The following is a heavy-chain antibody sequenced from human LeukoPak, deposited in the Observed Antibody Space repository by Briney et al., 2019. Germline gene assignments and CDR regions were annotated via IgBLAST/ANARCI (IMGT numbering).Heavy chain of an antibody. CDR2: ISSSSSYI. CDR3: ARDITIFGFDP. Sequence: GGSLRLSCAASGFTFSSYSMNWVRQAPGKGLEWVSSISSSSSYIYYADSVKGRFTISRDNAKNSLYLQMNSLRAEDTAVYYCARDITIFGFDPWGQGTLVTVSS. D-gene: IGHD3-3*01. CDR1: GFTFSSYS. V-gene: IGHV3-21*01. J-gene: IGHJ5*02.